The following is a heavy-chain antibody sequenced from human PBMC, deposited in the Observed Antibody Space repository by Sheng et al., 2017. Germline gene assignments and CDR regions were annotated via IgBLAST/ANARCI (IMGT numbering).Heavy chain of an antibody. V-gene: IGHV3-23*01. CDR3: AKDGWDGYKIGHSWFDY. Sequence: EVQLLESGGGLVQPGGSLRLSCAASGFTFSSYAMSWVRQAPGKGLEWVSAISGSGGSTYYADSVKGRFTISRDNSKNTLYLQMNSLRAEDTAVYYCAKDGWDGYKIGHSWFDYWGQGTLVTVSS. CDR2: ISGSGGST. D-gene: IGHD5-12*01. J-gene: IGHJ4*02. CDR1: GFTFSSYA.